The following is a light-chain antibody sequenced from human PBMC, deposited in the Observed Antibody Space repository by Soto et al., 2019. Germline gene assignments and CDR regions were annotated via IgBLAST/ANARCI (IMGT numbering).Light chain of an antibody. CDR2: GAS. CDR1: QSVSRNY. V-gene: IGKV3-20*01. CDR3: HHYGDSPIYT. Sequence: EIVLTQSPGTLSLSPGATATLSCRASQSVSRNYLAWFQQKPGQAPRLLIHGASSRAAGTPDRFSGSGSGTDFTLTISRLEPEDFAVHYCHHYGDSPIYTFGPGTKVDFK. J-gene: IGKJ3*01.